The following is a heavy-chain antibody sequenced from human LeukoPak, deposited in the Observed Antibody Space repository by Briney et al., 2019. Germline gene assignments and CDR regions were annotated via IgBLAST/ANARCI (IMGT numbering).Heavy chain of an antibody. CDR1: GESFSGYY. J-gene: IGHJ6*03. CDR3: TRPWQRRYYMDV. CDR2: INHSCRT. V-gene: IGHV4-34*01. Sequence: SETLSLTCAVYGESFSGYYWTWVRQPPGKGLEWIGDINHSCRTTYNPSLKSRVIISVDPSKNLFSLNLPSVTAADTAVYYCTRPWQRRYYMDVWGKGTTVAVSS.